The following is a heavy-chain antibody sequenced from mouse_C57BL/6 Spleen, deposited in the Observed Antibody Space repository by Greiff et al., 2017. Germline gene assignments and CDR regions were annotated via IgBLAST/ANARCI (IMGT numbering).Heavy chain of an antibody. CDR1: GYTFTSYW. Sequence: QVHVKQPGAELVKPGASVKLSCKASGYTFTSYWMHWVKQRPGQGLEWIGMIHPNSGSTNYNEKFKSKATLTVDKSSSTAYMQLSSLTSEDSAVYYCARSDDYDLFAYWGQGTLVTVAA. CDR3: ARSDDYDLFAY. CDR2: IHPNSGST. V-gene: IGHV1-64*01. J-gene: IGHJ3*01. D-gene: IGHD2-4*01.